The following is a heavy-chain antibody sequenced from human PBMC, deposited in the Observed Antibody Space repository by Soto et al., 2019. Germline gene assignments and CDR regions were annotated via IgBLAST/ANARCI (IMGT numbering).Heavy chain of an antibody. CDR3: ARHKSGSDWLDP. D-gene: IGHD2-15*01. Sequence: LTCTVSGGSISDISYCWGWLRPPPGKGLQWIGCMFYSGATYYNPSLKNRVTLSVDTSNNEFSLKLVSVTAPDTAVYYCARHKSGSDWLDPWGQGTLVTVSS. J-gene: IGHJ5*02. V-gene: IGHV4-39*01. CDR1: GGSISDISYC. CDR2: MFYSGAT.